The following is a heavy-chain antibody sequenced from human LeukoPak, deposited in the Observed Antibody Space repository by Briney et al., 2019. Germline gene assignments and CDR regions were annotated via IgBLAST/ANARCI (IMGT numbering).Heavy chain of an antibody. J-gene: IGHJ3*02. CDR2: IYYSGST. D-gene: IGHD3-22*01. V-gene: IGHV4-59*01. CDR1: GGSISSYY. CDR3: ARAPQYYYDSSGYYGGHDAFDI. Sequence: SETLSLTCTVSGGSISSYYWSWIRQPPGKGLEWIGYIYYSGSTNYNPSLKSRVTISVDTSKNQFSLKLSSVTAADTAVYYCARAPQYYYDSSGYYGGHDAFDIWGQGTMVTVSS.